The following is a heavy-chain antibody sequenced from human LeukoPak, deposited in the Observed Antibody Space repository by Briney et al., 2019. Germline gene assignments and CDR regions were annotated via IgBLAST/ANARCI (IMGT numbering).Heavy chain of an antibody. V-gene: IGHV4-31*03. J-gene: IGHJ5*02. CDR2: IYYSGST. D-gene: IGHD6-13*01. Sequence: PSETLSLTCTVSGGSISSGGYYWSWIRQHPGKGLEWIGYIYYSGSTYYNPSLKSRVTISVDTSKNQFSLKLSSVTAADTAVYYCARVMGIAAAGARQSVWFDPWGQGTLVTVSS. CDR1: GGSISSGGYY. CDR3: ARVMGIAAAGARQSVWFDP.